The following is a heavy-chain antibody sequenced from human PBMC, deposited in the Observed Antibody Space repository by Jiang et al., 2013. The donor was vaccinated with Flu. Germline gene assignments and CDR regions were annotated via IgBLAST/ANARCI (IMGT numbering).Heavy chain of an antibody. J-gene: IGHJ4*02. CDR3: ARDDSSGYIDY. D-gene: IGHD3-22*01. Sequence: STNYNPSLKSRVTISVDTSKNQFSLKLSSVTAADTAVYYCARDDSSGYIDYWGQGTLVTVSS. V-gene: IGHV4-34*01. CDR2: ST.